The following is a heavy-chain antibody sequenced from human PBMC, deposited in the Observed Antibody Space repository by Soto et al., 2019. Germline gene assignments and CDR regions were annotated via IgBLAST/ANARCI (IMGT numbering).Heavy chain of an antibody. Sequence: QVQLVQSGAEVKTPGASVKVSCKASGYTFTSYGVSWVRQAPGQGLEWMGWISAYNGDTNYAQKVQGRVTMTTDTSATTTYMELRSLRPDDTAVYYCARDQGAGQYGMDVRGQGTTVTVSS. V-gene: IGHV1-18*01. J-gene: IGHJ6*02. CDR2: ISAYNGDT. CDR1: GYTFTSYG. CDR3: ARDQGAGQYGMDV.